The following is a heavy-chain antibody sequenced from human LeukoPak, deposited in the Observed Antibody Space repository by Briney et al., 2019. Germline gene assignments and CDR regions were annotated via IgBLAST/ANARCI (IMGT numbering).Heavy chain of an antibody. V-gene: IGHV4-39*07. D-gene: IGHD3-3*01. CDR1: GGSISRNSDY. Sequence: SETLSLTCTVSGGSISRNSDYWGWIRQPPGKGLEWIGSIYYGGSTYYNPSLKSRVTISVDTSKNQFSLKLSSVTVADTTVYYCARGARYYDFWSGYSFDYWGQGTLVTVSS. J-gene: IGHJ4*02. CDR3: ARGARYYDFWSGYSFDY. CDR2: IYYGGST.